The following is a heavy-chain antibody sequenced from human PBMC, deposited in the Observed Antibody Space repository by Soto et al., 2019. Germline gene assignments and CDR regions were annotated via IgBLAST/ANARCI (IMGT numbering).Heavy chain of an antibody. V-gene: IGHV3-30*03. D-gene: IGHD6-13*01. CDR3: ARDHSSSWYYFDY. J-gene: IGHJ4*02. CDR2: ISYDGSNK. CDR1: GFTFSSYG. Sequence: GGSLRLSCAASGFTFSSYGMHWVRQAPGKGLEWVAVISYDGSNKYYADSVKGRFTISRDNSKNTLYLQMNSLGAEDTAVYYCARDHSSSWYYFDYWGQGTLVTVSS.